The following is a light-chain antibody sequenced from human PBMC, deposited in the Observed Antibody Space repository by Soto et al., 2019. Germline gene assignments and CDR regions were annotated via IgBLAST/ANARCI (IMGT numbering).Light chain of an antibody. CDR1: SSVVGGYNY. CDR2: EVN. CDR3: SSYAGNSKYV. J-gene: IGLJ1*01. Sequence: QSVLTQPPSASGSPGQSVTISCTGTSSVVGGYNYVSWYQHHPGKAPKLMIYEVNKRPSGVPDRFSGSKSGNTASLTVSGLQAEDEADYYCSSYAGNSKYVFGIGTKVTVL. V-gene: IGLV2-8*01.